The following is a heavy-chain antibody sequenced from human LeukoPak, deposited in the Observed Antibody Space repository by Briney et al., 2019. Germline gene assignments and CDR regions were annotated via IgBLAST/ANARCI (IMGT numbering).Heavy chain of an antibody. J-gene: IGHJ6*03. D-gene: IGHD1-7*01. Sequence: GGSLRLSCAASGFTFSSYWMSWVRQAPGKGLEWVANIKQDGSEKYYVDSVKGRFTISRDNAKDSLYLQMNSLRDEDTAVYYRATHHNIWNYPYYYYYYMDVWGKGPTVTVSS. CDR3: ATHHNIWNYPYYYYYYMDV. CDR1: GFTFSSYW. V-gene: IGHV3-7*01. CDR2: IKQDGSEK.